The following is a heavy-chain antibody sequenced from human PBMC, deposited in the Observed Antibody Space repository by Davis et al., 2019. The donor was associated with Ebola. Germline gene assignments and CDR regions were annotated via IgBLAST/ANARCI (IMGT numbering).Heavy chain of an antibody. D-gene: IGHD1-14*01. Sequence: PSETLSLTCTVSGDSISNYYWSWIRQPPGKGLEWIGHIYHSGSTNYNPSSYNPSLKTRVTISVDTSKNQFSLKLRSVTAADTAVYYCARPRDPGSFNHNNCFDPWGQGTPVTVSS. J-gene: IGHJ5*02. V-gene: IGHV4-59*08. CDR2: IYHSGST. CDR3: ARPRDPGSFNHNNCFDP. CDR1: GDSISNYY.